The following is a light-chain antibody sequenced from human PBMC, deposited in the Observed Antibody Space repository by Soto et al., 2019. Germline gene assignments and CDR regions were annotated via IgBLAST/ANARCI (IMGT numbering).Light chain of an antibody. Sequence: DIQMTQSPSSLSASVGDRVTITCQASQNINNYLNWYQQKPGRAPKLLIYDASNLEAGVPSRFSGSGSGTEFTLTISSLQPEDFATYYCLQHNSYRWTFGQGTKVDIK. CDR2: DAS. V-gene: IGKV1-17*01. J-gene: IGKJ1*01. CDR3: LQHNSYRWT. CDR1: QNINNY.